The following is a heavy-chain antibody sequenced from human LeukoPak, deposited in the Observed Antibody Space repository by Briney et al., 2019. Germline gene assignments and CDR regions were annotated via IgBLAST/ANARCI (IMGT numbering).Heavy chain of an antibody. V-gene: IGHV4-34*01. CDR2: INHSGST. D-gene: IGHD3-22*01. CDR3: ARVNYGEPSERYYYDSSGYQILSSHAFDI. J-gene: IGHJ3*02. Sequence: PSETLSLTCAVYGGSFSGYYWSWIRQPPGKGLEWIGEINHSGSTNYNPSLKSRVTISVDTSKNQFSLKLSSVTAADTAVYYCARVNYGEPSERYYYDSSGYQILSSHAFDIWGQGTMVTVSS. CDR1: GGSFSGYY.